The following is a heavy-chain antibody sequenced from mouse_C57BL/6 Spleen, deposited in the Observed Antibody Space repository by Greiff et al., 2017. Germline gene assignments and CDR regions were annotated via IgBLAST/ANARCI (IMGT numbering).Heavy chain of an antibody. Sequence: EVMLVESGAELVWPGASVKLSCTASGFNIKDDYMHWVKQRPEQGLEWIGWIDPENGDTEYASKFQGKATITADTSSNTAYLQLSSLTSEDTAVYYCTTYYYGSSPSDYWGQGTTLTVSS. CDR2: IDPENGDT. V-gene: IGHV14-4*01. CDR1: GFNIKDDY. J-gene: IGHJ2*01. CDR3: TTYYYGSSPSDY. D-gene: IGHD1-1*01.